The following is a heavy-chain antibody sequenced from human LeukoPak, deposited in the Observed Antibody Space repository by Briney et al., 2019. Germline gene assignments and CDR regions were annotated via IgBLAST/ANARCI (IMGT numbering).Heavy chain of an antibody. V-gene: IGHV4-34*01. CDR3: ARVSFLWGSSYGFDY. D-gene: IGHD5-18*01. CDR2: INHSGST. Sequence: SETLSFTCAVYGGSFSGYCWSWIRQPPGKGLEWIGEINHSGSTNYNPSLKSRVTISVDTSKNQFSLKLSSVTAADTAVYYCARVSFLWGSSYGFDYWGQGTLVTVSS. CDR1: GGSFSGYC. J-gene: IGHJ4*02.